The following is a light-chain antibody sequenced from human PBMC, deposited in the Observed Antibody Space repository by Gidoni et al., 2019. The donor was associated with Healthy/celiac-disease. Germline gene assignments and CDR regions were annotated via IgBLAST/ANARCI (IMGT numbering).Light chain of an antibody. Sequence: EIVMTQSPATLSVSPGERATLSCRASQSIDYDLAWYQQKPGQAPRLLISGAFTRATGIPARFSGSGSGTEFTLTISSLQSEDFAVYYCQQYNDWPPLTFGGGTKVEIK. CDR1: QSIDYD. J-gene: IGKJ4*01. V-gene: IGKV3-15*01. CDR3: QQYNDWPPLT. CDR2: GAF.